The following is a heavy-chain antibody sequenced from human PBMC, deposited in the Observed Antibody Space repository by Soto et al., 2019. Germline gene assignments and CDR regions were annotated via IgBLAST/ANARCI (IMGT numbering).Heavy chain of an antibody. CDR3: AASCVGCGGFNYYGMDV. J-gene: IGHJ6*02. CDR1: GGSISSGGYY. CDR2: IYYSGST. V-gene: IGHV4-31*03. D-gene: IGHD2-21*01. Sequence: QVQLQESGPGLVKPSQTLSLTYTVSGGSISSGGYYWSWIRQHPGKGLEWIGYIYYSGSTYYNPSLKSRVTISVDTSKNQFSLKLSSVTAADTAVYYCAASCVGCGGFNYYGMDVWGQGTTVTVSS.